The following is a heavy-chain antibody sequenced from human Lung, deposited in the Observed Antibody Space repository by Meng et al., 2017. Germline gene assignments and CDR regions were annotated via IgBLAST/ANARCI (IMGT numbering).Heavy chain of an antibody. J-gene: IGHJ5*02. CDR3: VRSSGWVRTGFDP. Sequence: QPQLQESGPGLVKPSEALSLTCSVPGGSISTSGYYWGWCRPPPGKGLEWIGSIGHSGIPYYTPSLKSRVTVSIATSKSQFSLKLTSVTAEDTAVYYCVRSSGWVRTGFDPWGQGTLVTVSS. V-gene: IGHV4-39*01. CDR2: IGHSGIP. CDR1: GGSISTSGYY. D-gene: IGHD6-19*01.